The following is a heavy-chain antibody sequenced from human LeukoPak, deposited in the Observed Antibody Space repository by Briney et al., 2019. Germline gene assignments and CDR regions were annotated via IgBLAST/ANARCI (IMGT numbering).Heavy chain of an antibody. CDR1: GFTFSSYS. CDR3: ARDRTYYYDSSGFYN. V-gene: IGHV3-21*01. CDR2: ISSSSSYI. J-gene: IGHJ4*02. Sequence: GGSLRLSCAASGFTFSSYSMNWVRQAPGKGLEWVSSISSSSSYIYYADSVKGRFTISRDNAKNSLYLQMNSLRAEDTAVYYCARDRTYYYDSSGFYNWGQGTLVTVSS. D-gene: IGHD3-22*01.